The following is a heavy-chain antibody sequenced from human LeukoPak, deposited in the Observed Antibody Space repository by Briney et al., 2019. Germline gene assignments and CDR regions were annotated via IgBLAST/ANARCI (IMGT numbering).Heavy chain of an antibody. V-gene: IGHV3-48*03. CDR3: ASHFSSSSGYFDY. J-gene: IGHJ4*02. CDR2: ISSSGSTI. CDR1: GFTFSSYE. D-gene: IGHD6-6*01. Sequence: GGSLRFSCAASGFTFSSYEMNWVRQAPGKGLEWVSYISSSGSTIYYADSVKGRFTISRDNAKNSLYLQMNSLRAEDTAVYYCASHFSSSSGYFDYWGQGTLVTVSS.